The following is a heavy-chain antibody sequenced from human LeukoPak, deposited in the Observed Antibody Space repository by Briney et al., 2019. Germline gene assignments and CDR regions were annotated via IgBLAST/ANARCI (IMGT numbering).Heavy chain of an antibody. CDR1: GGTFSSYA. CDR2: IIPILGIA. J-gene: IGHJ6*02. V-gene: IGHV1-69*04. CDR3: ARDGRCSDGSCYLDYYYGMDV. Sequence: GASVKVSCKASGGTFSSYAISWVRQAPGQGLEWMGRIIPILGIANYAQKFQGRVTITADKSTSTAYMELSSLRSEDTAVYYCARDGRCSDGSCYLDYYYGMDVWGQGTTVTVSS. D-gene: IGHD2-15*01.